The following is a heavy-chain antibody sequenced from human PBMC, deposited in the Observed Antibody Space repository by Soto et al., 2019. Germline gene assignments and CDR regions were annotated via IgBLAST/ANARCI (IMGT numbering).Heavy chain of an antibody. CDR2: TYYRSRGYS. Sequence: SQTLSLTCVGSGDPVSSNCVAWNWVRQSPSRGLEWLGRTYYRSRGYSDYAVSVRSRIDINADTSKNQVSLQLNSVTPEDTPVYYCARSEEDSDYYDYGMDVWGQGTTVTVSS. CDR1: GDPVSSNCVA. CDR3: ARSEEDSDYYDYGMDV. V-gene: IGHV6-1*01. D-gene: IGHD2-15*01. J-gene: IGHJ6*02.